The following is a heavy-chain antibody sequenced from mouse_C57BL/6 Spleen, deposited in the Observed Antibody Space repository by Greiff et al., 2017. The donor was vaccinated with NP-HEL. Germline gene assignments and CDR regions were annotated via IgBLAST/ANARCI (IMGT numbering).Heavy chain of an antibody. Sequence: EVMLVESGGGLVKPGGSLKLSCAASGFTFSSYAMSWVRQTPEKRLEWVATISDGGSYTYYPDNVKGRFTISRDNAKNNLYLQMSHLKSEDTAMHYCARDGDHEVGNYEYYAMDYWGQGTSVTVSS. CDR2: ISDGGSYT. J-gene: IGHJ4*01. V-gene: IGHV5-4*01. CDR1: GFTFSSYA. D-gene: IGHD2-1*01. CDR3: ARDGDHEVGNYEYYAMDY.